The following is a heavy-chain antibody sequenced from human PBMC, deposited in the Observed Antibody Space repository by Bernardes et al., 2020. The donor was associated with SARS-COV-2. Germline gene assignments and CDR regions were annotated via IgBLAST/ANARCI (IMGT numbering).Heavy chain of an antibody. V-gene: IGHV4-39*07. Sequence: SETLSLTCSVSGDSINSASYRWAWIRQAPGKGLEWIGSLSFGGNTYYTPSLRSRVTMSADTSKDQFSLSLTSVTAADTATYYCATWAGSDWGGWFDPWGQGTLVNVSS. CDR2: LSFGGNT. D-gene: IGHD6-19*01. CDR1: GDSINSASYR. CDR3: ATWAGSDWGGWFDP. J-gene: IGHJ5*02.